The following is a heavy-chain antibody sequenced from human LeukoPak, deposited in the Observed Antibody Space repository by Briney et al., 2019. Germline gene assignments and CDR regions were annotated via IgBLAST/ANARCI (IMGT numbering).Heavy chain of an antibody. Sequence: PSETLSLTCAVSGYSISSGYYWGWIRQPPGKGLEWIGSIYHSGSTYYNPSLKSRVTISVDTSKNQFSLKLSSVTAADTAVYYCARQGGDYVVDAFDIWGQGTMVTVSS. D-gene: IGHD4-17*01. V-gene: IGHV4-38-2*01. CDR3: ARQGGDYVVDAFDI. J-gene: IGHJ3*02. CDR1: GYSISSGYY. CDR2: IYHSGST.